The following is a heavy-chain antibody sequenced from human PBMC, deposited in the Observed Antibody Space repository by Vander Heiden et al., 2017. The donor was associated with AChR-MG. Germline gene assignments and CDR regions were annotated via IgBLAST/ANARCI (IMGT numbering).Heavy chain of an antibody. J-gene: IGHJ5*02. Sequence: QVQLVQSGAEVKKPGASVKVSRKLSVYAFTSYDINWVRQATGQGLEWMGWMNPNSGNTGYAQKFQGRVTMTRNTSISTAYMELSSLRSEGTALYYCARDRAGSSGGGWFDPWGQGSLVTVSS. CDR2: MNPNSGNT. D-gene: IGHD6-25*01. CDR1: VYAFTSYD. CDR3: ARDRAGSSGGGWFDP. V-gene: IGHV1-8*01.